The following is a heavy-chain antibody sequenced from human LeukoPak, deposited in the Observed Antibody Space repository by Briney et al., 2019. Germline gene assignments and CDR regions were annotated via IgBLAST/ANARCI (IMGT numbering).Heavy chain of an antibody. J-gene: IGHJ6*03. CDR3: ARGVATTNLPQYYYYMDV. D-gene: IGHD5-12*01. Sequence: ASVMVSCKASGYTFTGYYMHWVRQAPGQGLEWMGWINPNSGGTNYAQKFQGRVTMTRDTSISTAYMELSRLRSDDTAVYYCARGVATTNLPQYYYYMDVWGKGTTVTVSS. V-gene: IGHV1-2*02. CDR1: GYTFTGYY. CDR2: INPNSGGT.